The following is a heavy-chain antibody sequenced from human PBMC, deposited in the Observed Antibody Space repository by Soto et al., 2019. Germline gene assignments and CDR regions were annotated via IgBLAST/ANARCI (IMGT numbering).Heavy chain of an antibody. CDR2: ISYDGSNK. D-gene: IGHD5-18*01. V-gene: IGHV3-30-3*01. CDR1: GFTFSSYA. J-gene: IGHJ6*02. Sequence: GGSLRLSCAASGFTFSSYAMHWVRQAPGKGLEWVAVISYDGSNKYYADSVKGRFTISRDNSKNTLYLQMNSLRAEDTAVYYCAREYSYNKPHYYYGMDVWGQGTTVTVSS. CDR3: AREYSYNKPHYYYGMDV.